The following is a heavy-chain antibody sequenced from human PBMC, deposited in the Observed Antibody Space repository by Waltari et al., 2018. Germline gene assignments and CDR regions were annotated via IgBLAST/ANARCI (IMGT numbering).Heavy chain of an antibody. CDR2: IYHSGST. CDR3: ARGVYSSGWIAYYFDY. D-gene: IGHD6-19*01. Sequence: QVQLQESGPGLVKPSATLSLTCAVSGYSISSGYYWGWIRQPPGKGLEWIGSIYHSGSTYYNPSLKSRVTISVDTSKNQFSLKLSSVTAADTAVYYCARGVYSSGWIAYYFDYWGQGTLVTVSS. J-gene: IGHJ4*02. CDR1: GYSISSGYY. V-gene: IGHV4-38-2*01.